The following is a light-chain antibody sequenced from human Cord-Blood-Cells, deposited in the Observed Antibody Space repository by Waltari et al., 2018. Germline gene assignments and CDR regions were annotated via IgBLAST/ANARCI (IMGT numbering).Light chain of an antibody. J-gene: IGKJ3*01. Sequence: IVLTQSPGTLSLSPGERATLSCRASQSVSSSYLAWYQQKPGQAPRLLIYGASSRATGNPDRFSGRGSGTDFTLTISRLEPEDFAVYYCQQYGSSPFTFGPGTRVDIK. V-gene: IGKV3-20*01. CDR3: QQYGSSPFT. CDR2: GAS. CDR1: QSVSSSY.